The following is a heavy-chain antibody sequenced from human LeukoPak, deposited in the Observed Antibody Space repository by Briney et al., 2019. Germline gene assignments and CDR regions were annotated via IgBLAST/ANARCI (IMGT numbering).Heavy chain of an antibody. CDR3: AKDSGIVGATSSWYYYYGMDV. J-gene: IGHJ6*02. CDR1: GFTFSSYA. CDR2: ISGSGGST. Sequence: DPGGSLRLSCAASGFTFSSYAMSWVRQAPGKGLEWVSAISGSGGSTYYADSVKGRFTISRDNSKNTLYLQMNSLRAEDTAVYYCAKDSGIVGATSSWYYYYGMDVWGQGTTVTVSS. V-gene: IGHV3-23*01. D-gene: IGHD1-26*01.